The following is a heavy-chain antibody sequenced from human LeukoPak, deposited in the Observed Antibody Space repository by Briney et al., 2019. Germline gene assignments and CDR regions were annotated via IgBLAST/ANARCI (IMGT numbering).Heavy chain of an antibody. CDR1: GFTFSSYS. D-gene: IGHD3-22*01. V-gene: IGHV3-48*01. J-gene: IGHJ3*02. CDR3: ARDGRVVDSDAFDI. Sequence: GGSLRLSCAASGFTFSSYSMNWVRQAPGKGLEWVSYISSSSSTIYYADSVKGRFTISRDNAKNSLYLQMNSLRAEDTAVYYCARDGRVVDSDAFDIWGQGTMVTVSS. CDR2: ISSSSSTI.